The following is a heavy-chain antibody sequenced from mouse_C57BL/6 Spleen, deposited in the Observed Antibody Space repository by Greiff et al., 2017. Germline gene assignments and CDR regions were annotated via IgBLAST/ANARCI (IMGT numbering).Heavy chain of an antibody. J-gene: IGHJ2*01. CDR1: GYTFTDYY. Sequence: VQLQQSGPELVKPGASVKISCKASGYTFTDYYMNWVKQSHGKSLEWIGDINPNNGGTSYNQKFKGKATLTVDKSSSTAYMELRSLTSEDSAVYYCARKAGLWGQGTTLTVSS. CDR3: ARKAGL. V-gene: IGHV1-26*01. CDR2: INPNNGGT. D-gene: IGHD3-3*01.